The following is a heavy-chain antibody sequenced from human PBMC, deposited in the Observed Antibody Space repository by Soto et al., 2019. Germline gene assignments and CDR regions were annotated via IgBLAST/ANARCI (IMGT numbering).Heavy chain of an antibody. V-gene: IGHV6-1*01. CDR1: GDSVSSNSAA. CDR2: TYYRSKWYN. D-gene: IGHD6-19*01. CDR3: ARARYSSGWSDPTYGLDV. J-gene: IGHJ6*02. Sequence: QTLSLTCAISGDSVSSNSAAWNWIRQSPSRGLEWLGRTYYRSKWYNDYAVSVKSRITIDPDTSKNQFSLQLNSVTPEDTAVYYCARARYSSGWSDPTYGLDVWGQGTTVSVSS.